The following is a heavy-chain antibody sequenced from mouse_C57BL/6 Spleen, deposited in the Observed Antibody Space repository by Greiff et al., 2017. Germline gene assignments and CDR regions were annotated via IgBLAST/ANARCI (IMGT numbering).Heavy chain of an antibody. CDR1: GFSLTSYG. CDR3: AKKGGWGDYYAMDY. Sequence: VMLVESGPGLVQPSQSLSITCTVSGFSLTSYGVHWVRQSPGKGLEWLGVIWRGGSTDYNAAFMSRLSITKDNSKSQVFFKMNSLQADDTAIYYCAKKGGWGDYYAMDYWGQGTSVTVSS. V-gene: IGHV2-5*01. D-gene: IGHD3-3*01. CDR2: IWRGGST. J-gene: IGHJ4*01.